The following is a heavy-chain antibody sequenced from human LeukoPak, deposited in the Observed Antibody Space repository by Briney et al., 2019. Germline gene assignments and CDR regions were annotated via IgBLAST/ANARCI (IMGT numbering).Heavy chain of an antibody. Sequence: GGSLRLSCAASGFTFSSYWMSWVRQAPGKGLEWVANIKQDGSEKYYVDSVKGRFTIPRDNAKNSLYLQINSLSAEDTAVYYCAREVGATANYYSYYMDVWGKGTTVTVSS. D-gene: IGHD1-26*01. J-gene: IGHJ6*03. CDR2: IKQDGSEK. CDR1: GFTFSSYW. V-gene: IGHV3-7*01. CDR3: AREVGATANYYSYYMDV.